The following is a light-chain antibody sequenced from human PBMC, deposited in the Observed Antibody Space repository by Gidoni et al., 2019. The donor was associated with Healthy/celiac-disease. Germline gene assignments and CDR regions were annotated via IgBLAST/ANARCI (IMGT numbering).Light chain of an antibody. Sequence: ELVMTQSPATLSVSPGERATLSCRASQSVSSNLAWYQQKPGQAPRLLIYGASTRATGIPARFSGSGYGTEFTLTISSLQSEDFAVYYCQQYNNWPRTFGQGTKVEIK. J-gene: IGKJ1*01. CDR1: QSVSSN. V-gene: IGKV3-15*01. CDR2: GAS. CDR3: QQYNNWPRT.